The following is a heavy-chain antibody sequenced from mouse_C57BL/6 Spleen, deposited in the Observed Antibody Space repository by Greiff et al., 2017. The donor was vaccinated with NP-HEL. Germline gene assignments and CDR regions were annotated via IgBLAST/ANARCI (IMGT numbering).Heavy chain of an antibody. CDR1: GYTFTDYN. Sequence: EVQLVESGPELVKPGASVKMSCKASGYTFTDYNMHWVKQSHGKSLEWIGYINPNNGGTSYNQKFKGKATLTVNKSSSTAYMELRSLTSEDSAVYYCARAYYYGSSYYAMDYWGQGTSVTVSS. D-gene: IGHD1-1*01. CDR2: INPNNGGT. J-gene: IGHJ4*01. V-gene: IGHV1-22*01. CDR3: ARAYYYGSSYYAMDY.